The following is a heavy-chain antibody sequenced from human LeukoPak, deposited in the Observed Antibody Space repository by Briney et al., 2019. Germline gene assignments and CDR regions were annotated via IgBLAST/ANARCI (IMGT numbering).Heavy chain of an antibody. V-gene: IGHV4-59*01. CDR1: GGSISSYY. J-gene: IGHJ3*02. CDR2: IYYSGST. Sequence: KPSETLSLTCTVSGGSISSYYWSWIRQPPGKGLEWIGYIYYSGSTNYNPSLKSRVTISVDTSKNQFSLKLSSVTAADTAVYYCARAHEGAFDIWGQGTMVTVSS. CDR3: ARAHEGAFDI.